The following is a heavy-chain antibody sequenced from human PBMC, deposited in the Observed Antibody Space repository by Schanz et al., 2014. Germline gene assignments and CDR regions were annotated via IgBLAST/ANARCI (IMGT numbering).Heavy chain of an antibody. CDR1: GFTFSDYY. Sequence: VQLVESGGGLVKPGGSLRLSCVASGFTFSDYYMSWIRQAPGKGLECVSVLYTGGSTFYAESVRGRFFISRDSSKNTLFLHMNSLRAEDTAVYYCVRDAGRDGYNLAFDVWGQGTLVTVSS. J-gene: IGHJ3*01. V-gene: IGHV3-66*01. D-gene: IGHD1-1*01. CDR2: LYTGGST. CDR3: VRDAGRDGYNLAFDV.